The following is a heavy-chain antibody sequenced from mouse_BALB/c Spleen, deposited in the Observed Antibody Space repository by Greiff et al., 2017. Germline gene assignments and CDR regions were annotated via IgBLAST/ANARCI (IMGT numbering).Heavy chain of an antibody. CDR3: ANLYYDYVSFAY. D-gene: IGHD2-4*01. Sequence: EVQRVESGPELVKPGASVKMSCKASGYTFTSYVMHWVKQKPGQGLEWIGYINPYNDGTKYNEKFKGKATLTSDKSSSTAYMELSSLTSEDSAVYYCANLYYDYVSFAYWGQGTLVTVSA. CDR1: GYTFTSYV. V-gene: IGHV1-14*01. CDR2: INPYNDGT. J-gene: IGHJ3*01.